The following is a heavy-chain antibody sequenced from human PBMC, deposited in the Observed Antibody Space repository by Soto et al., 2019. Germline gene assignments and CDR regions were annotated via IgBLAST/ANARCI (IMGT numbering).Heavy chain of an antibody. CDR2: VNPNNGDT. CDR3: AKVSRKGSAIDFDY. D-gene: IGHD3-10*01. V-gene: IGHV1-8*01. CDR1: GYTFSNYD. Sequence: QVQLVQSGAELKKPGASVKVSCKASGYTFSNYDMNWVRQATGQGPEWIGWVNPNNGDTGYAQKFQGRVTLTTDISTTTAYMELTRLRSEDTAIYYCAKVSRKGSAIDFDYWGQGPLITVSS. J-gene: IGHJ4*02.